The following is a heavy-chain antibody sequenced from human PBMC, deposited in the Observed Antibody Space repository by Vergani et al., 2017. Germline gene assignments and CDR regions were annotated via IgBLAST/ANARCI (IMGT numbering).Heavy chain of an antibody. CDR1: GGSISSGGYY. CDR2: IYYSGST. D-gene: IGHD2-2*01. CDR3: AGEIVVPAARAYYYYMDV. Sequence: QVQLQESGPGLVKPSQTLSLTCTVSGGSISSGGYYWSWIRQPPGKGLEWIGYIYYSGSTYYNPSLKSRVTISLDTSKNQFSLKLSSVTAADTAVYYCAGEIVVPAARAYYYYMDVWGKGTTVIVSS. V-gene: IGHV4-31*03. J-gene: IGHJ6*03.